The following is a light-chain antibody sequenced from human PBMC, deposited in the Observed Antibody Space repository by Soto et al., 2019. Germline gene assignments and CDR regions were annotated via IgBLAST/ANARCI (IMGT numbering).Light chain of an antibody. V-gene: IGKV1-5*03. Sequence: DIQMTQSPSTLSASVGDRVTITCRASQSISSWLAWYQQKPGKAPKLLIYKAPSLESGVPSRFSGSGSGTEFTLTISSLQPDDFATYYCHQYNSWTTITFGQGTRLEIK. J-gene: IGKJ5*01. CDR1: QSISSW. CDR3: HQYNSWTTIT. CDR2: KAP.